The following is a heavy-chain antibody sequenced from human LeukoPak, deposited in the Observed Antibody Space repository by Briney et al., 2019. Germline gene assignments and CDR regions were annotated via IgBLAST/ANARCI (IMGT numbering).Heavy chain of an antibody. D-gene: IGHD6-19*01. CDR3: ARGSGWLFDY. CDR1: GFPFSSYE. CDR2: ISSSGSTI. V-gene: IGHV3-48*03. J-gene: IGHJ4*02. Sequence: GGSLRLSCAASGFPFSSYEMNWVRQAPGKGLEWVSYISSSGSTIYYADSVKGRFTISRDNSKNTLYLRMNSLRAEDTAVYYCARGSGWLFDYWGQGTLVTVSS.